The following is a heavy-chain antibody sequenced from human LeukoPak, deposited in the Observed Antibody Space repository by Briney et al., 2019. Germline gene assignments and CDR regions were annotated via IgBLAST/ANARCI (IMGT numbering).Heavy chain of an antibody. J-gene: IGHJ4*02. Sequence: GESLKISCKGSGYSFTSYWIGWVRQMPGKGLEWMGIIYPGDSDTRYSPSFQGQVTISADKSISTAYLQWSSLKASDTAMYYCARLIGWFGEEDYFDYWGQGTLVTVSS. CDR2: IYPGDSDT. V-gene: IGHV5-51*01. CDR1: GYSFTSYW. CDR3: ARLIGWFGEEDYFDY. D-gene: IGHD3-10*01.